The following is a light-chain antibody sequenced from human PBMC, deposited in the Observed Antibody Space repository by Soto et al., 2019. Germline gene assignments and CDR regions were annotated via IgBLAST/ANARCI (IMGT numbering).Light chain of an antibody. CDR1: QSISNY. J-gene: IGKJ1*01. CDR2: DAS. V-gene: IGKV1-39*01. CDR3: QQYYSYS. Sequence: DIQMTQSASSVSASVGDRVTITCRASQSISNYLIWYQQKPGKAPKLLIYDASSLESGVPSRFSGSGSGTDFTLTISCLQSEDFATYYCQQYYSYSFGQGTKV.